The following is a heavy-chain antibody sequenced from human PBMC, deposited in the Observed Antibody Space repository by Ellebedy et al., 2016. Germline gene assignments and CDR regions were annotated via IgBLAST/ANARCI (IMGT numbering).Heavy chain of an antibody. CDR3: AKDNVHDAFDI. D-gene: IGHD2-8*01. J-gene: IGHJ3*02. CDR2: IWYDGSNK. CDR1: GFTFSSYG. V-gene: IGHV3-30*02. Sequence: GGSLRLSXAASGFTFSSYGMHWVRQAPGKGLEWVAVIWYDGSNKYYADSVKGRFTISRDNSKNTLYLQMNSLRAEDTAVYYCAKDNVHDAFDIWGQGTMVTVSS.